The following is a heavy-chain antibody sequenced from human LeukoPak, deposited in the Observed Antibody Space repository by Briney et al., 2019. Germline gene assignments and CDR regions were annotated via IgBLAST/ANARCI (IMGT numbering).Heavy chain of an antibody. CDR2: INSDGSAT. D-gene: IGHD4/OR15-4a*01. CDR1: GFTFIRYW. CDR3: ERDYGA. J-gene: IGHJ5*02. Sequence: PGGSLRLSCESSGFTFIRYWMDWVRQAPGKGLMWVSRINSDGSATTYADFVKGRFTISRDNAKNTVYLQMNSLRVDDTAIYYCERDYGAWGQGTLVTVSP. V-gene: IGHV3-74*03.